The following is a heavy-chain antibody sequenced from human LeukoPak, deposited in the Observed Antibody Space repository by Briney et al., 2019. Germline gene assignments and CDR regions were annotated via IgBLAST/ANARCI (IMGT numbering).Heavy chain of an antibody. J-gene: IGHJ5*02. CDR1: GYTFTNYG. V-gene: IGHV1-18*01. CDR2: ISIYNANT. D-gene: IGHD3-3*01. CDR3: ARITYDFWSGYYMPDDP. Sequence: ASVKVSCKASGYTFTNYGISWVRQAPGQGLEWMGWISIYNANTDYAQKLRGRVTMTTDTSTSTAYTELRSLRSDDTAVYYCARITYDFWSGYYMPDDPWGQGTLVTVSS.